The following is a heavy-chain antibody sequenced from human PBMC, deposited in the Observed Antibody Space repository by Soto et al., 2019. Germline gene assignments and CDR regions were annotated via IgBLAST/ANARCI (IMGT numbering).Heavy chain of an antibody. V-gene: IGHV3-23*01. D-gene: IGHD4-4*01. CDR2: ISGGGTNT. Sequence: EVQLLQSGGGLVQRGGSLRLSCAASGFTFTSYVMSWVRQAPGKGLEWGAGISGGGTNTFYADSVKGRFTISRDNARNTLILQMDRLRAEDTAIYYCAKDSNKYSSSLRGRYFDSWGQGTLVTVSS. J-gene: IGHJ4*02. CDR1: GFTFTSYV. CDR3: AKDSNKYSSSLRGRYFDS.